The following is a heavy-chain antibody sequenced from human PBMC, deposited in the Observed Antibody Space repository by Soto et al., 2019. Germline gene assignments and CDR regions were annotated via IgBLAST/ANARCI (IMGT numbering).Heavy chain of an antibody. CDR3: AKKVNSGSGSQYFDY. CDR2: ISSSSRTI. D-gene: IGHD3-10*01. Sequence: EVQVVESGGGLVQPGGSLRLSCAASGFTFSSYNMNWVRQAPGKGLEWVSYISSSSRTIYYADSVKGRFTISRDNAKNSLYLQMNSLRAEDTAIYYCAKKVNSGSGSQYFDYWGQGTLVTVSS. CDR1: GFTFSSYN. J-gene: IGHJ4*02. V-gene: IGHV3-48*01.